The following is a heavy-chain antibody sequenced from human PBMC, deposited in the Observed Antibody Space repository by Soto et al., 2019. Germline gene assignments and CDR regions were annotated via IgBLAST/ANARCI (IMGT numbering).Heavy chain of an antibody. CDR1: GYTFTSYY. CDR3: ARDQYVHYYYKGMDV. D-gene: IGHD3-16*01. J-gene: IGHJ6*02. CDR2: INPSGGST. V-gene: IGHV1-46*01. Sequence: QVQLVQSGAEVKKPGASVKVSCKASGYTFTSYYMHWVRQAPGQGLEWMGIINPSGGSTRYGQKCQGRVTMTRDPSTSKDYMELGSLRSEDTAVYYCARDQYVHYYYKGMDVWGQGPTVTVSS.